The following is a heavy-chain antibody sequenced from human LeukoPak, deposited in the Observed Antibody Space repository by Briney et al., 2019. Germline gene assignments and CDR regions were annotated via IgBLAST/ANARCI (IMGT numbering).Heavy chain of an antibody. D-gene: IGHD5-18*01. CDR2: ISYDGLIK. J-gene: IGHJ4*02. Sequence: PGRSLRLSCAASGFTFSSYAMHWVRQTPGKGLEWVAIISYDGLIKYYADSVKGRFTLSRDNSKSTPFLQMKSLRAEDTALYYCARDAYPDTAMTEDYFDYWGQGTLVTVSS. CDR3: ARDAYPDTAMTEDYFDY. V-gene: IGHV3-30-3*01. CDR1: GFTFSSYA.